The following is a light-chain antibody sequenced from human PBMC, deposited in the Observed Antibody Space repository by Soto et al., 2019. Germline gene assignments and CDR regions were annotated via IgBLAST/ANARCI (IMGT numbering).Light chain of an antibody. J-gene: IGLJ1*01. CDR1: NSNIGSNT. Sequence: QSVLPQPPSASGTPGQRVTISCSGSNSNIGSNTVNWYQQLPGTAPKLLFYYDNLRPSGVPDRISGSKSGTSASLAISGLHSDDEADYYCVAFDDRLNGRVFGTGTKVTVL. V-gene: IGLV1-44*01. CDR2: YDN. CDR3: VAFDDRLNGRV.